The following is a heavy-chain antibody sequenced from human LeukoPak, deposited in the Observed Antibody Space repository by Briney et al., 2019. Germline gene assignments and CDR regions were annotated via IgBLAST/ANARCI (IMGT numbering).Heavy chain of an antibody. Sequence: ASVKVSCKASGYTFTKYDIHWVRQATGQGLEWMGWMNPNSGNTAYAQRFQGRVSMTRDTSIDTAYMELSSLTYEDTAFYYCARVLRYFDTHAGYWGQGTLVTVSS. CDR3: ARVLRYFDTHAGY. J-gene: IGHJ4*02. D-gene: IGHD3-9*01. V-gene: IGHV1-8*01. CDR2: MNPNSGNT. CDR1: GYTFTKYD.